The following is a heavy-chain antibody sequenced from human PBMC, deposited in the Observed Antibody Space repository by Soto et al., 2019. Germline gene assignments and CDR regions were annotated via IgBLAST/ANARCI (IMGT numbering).Heavy chain of an antibody. D-gene: IGHD5-18*01. CDR3: ASAYSYGLGGYYYYYYGMDV. V-gene: IGHV3-48*03. J-gene: IGHJ6*02. CDR1: GFTFSSYE. CDR2: ISSSGSTI. Sequence: GGSLRLSCAASGFTFSSYEMNWVRQAPGKGLEWVSYISSSGSTIYYADSVKGRFTISRDNAKNSLYLQMNSLRAEDTAVYYCASAYSYGLGGYYYYYYGMDVWGQGTTVTVSS.